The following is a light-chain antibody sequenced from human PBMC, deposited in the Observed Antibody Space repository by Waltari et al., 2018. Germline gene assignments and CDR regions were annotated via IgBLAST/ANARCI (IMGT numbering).Light chain of an antibody. J-gene: IGKJ4*01. Sequence: DIVLTQSPGTLSLSPGARATLSCRASQSVGSTYLAWFQQKPGQAPRLLIYGASRRATGIPDRFSGGGSGPDFTLTISRLEPEDFAVYYCQQYYNSPVTFGGGTKVEIK. CDR2: GAS. V-gene: IGKV3-20*01. CDR1: QSVGSTY. CDR3: QQYYNSPVT.